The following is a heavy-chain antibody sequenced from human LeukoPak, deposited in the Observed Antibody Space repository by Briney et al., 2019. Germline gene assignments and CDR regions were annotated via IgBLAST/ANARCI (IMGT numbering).Heavy chain of an antibody. CDR3: ARGHLGYCSSTSCRNWFDS. V-gene: IGHV4-34*01. J-gene: IGHJ5*01. D-gene: IGHD2-2*01. CDR2: INHSGST. CDR1: GGSFSGYY. Sequence: SETLSLTCAVYGGSFSGYYWSWIRQPPGKGLEWIGEINHSGSTNYNPSLKSRVTISVDTSKNQFSLKLSSVTAADTAVYYCARGHLGYCSSTSCRNWFDSWGQGTLVTVSS.